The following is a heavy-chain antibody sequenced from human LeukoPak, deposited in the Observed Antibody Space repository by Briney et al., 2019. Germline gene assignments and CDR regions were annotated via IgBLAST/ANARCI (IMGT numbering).Heavy chain of an antibody. D-gene: IGHD3-22*01. CDR2: IYSGGST. Sequence: GGSLRLSCAASGFTVSSNYMSWVRQAPGKGLEWVSVIYSGGSTYYADSVKGRFTISRDNSKNTLYLQMNSLRAEDTAVYYCARAGYYYDSSGYSTIPFDYWGQGTLVTVSS. CDR1: GFTVSSNY. J-gene: IGHJ4*02. CDR3: ARAGYYYDSSGYSTIPFDY. V-gene: IGHV3-66*01.